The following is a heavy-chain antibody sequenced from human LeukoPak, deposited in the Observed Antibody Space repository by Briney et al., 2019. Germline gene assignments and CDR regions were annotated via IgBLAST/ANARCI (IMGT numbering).Heavy chain of an antibody. Sequence: GGSLRLSCAASGFTFSSYEMNWVRQAPGKGLEWVSYISSSGSTIYYADSVKGRFTISRDNSKNTLHLQMNSLRAEDTAVYYCAKDSVRMNSSSWYFYYYYMDVWGKGTTVTISS. D-gene: IGHD6-13*01. CDR3: AKDSVRMNSSSWYFYYYYMDV. CDR2: ISSSGSTI. V-gene: IGHV3-48*03. J-gene: IGHJ6*03. CDR1: GFTFSSYE.